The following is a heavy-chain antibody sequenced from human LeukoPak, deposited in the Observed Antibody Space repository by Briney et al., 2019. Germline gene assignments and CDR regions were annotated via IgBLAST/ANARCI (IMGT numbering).Heavy chain of an antibody. Sequence: SETLSLTCAVYGGSFCDYYWNWIRQPPGKGLEWIGEINHSGTTNYNPSLKSRVTISVDTSKNQFSLRLSAVTAADTAVYHCARGLRLPSRSSPAVPHVWGKGTTVTVSA. CDR1: GGSFCDYY. V-gene: IGHV4-34*01. CDR3: ARGLRLPSRSSPAVPHV. J-gene: IGHJ6*04. CDR2: INHSGTT. D-gene: IGHD2-2*01.